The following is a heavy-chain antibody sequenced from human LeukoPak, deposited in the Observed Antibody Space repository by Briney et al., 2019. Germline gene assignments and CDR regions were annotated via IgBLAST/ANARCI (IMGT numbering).Heavy chain of an antibody. Sequence: GGSLRPSCAASGFTFSSYSMNWVRQAPGKGLEWVSSISSSSSYIYYADSVKGRFTISRDNAKNSLYLQMNSLRAEDTAVYYCARGGKFTYYYGSGSEYYFDYWGQGTLVTVSS. CDR2: ISSSSSYI. D-gene: IGHD3-10*01. J-gene: IGHJ4*02. CDR3: ARGGKFTYYYGSGSEYYFDY. V-gene: IGHV3-21*01. CDR1: GFTFSSYS.